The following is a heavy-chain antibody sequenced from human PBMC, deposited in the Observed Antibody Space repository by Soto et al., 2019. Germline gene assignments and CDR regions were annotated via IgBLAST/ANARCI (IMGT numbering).Heavy chain of an antibody. CDR1: GFTFSTYS. CDR3: GRDVNYYDSSGYRDY. D-gene: IGHD3-22*01. CDR2: ISSTSSYI. Sequence: EVQLVESGGGLVKPGGSLRLSCAASGFTFSTYSLHWVRQAPGKGLEWVSSISSTSSYIYYADSVKGRFTISRDNAKNSLYLQMNSLRAEDTAVYYCGRDVNYYDSSGYRDYWGQGTLVTVSS. V-gene: IGHV3-21*01. J-gene: IGHJ4*02.